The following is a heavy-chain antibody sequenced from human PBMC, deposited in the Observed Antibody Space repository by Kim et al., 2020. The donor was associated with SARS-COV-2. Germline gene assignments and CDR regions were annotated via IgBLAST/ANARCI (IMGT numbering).Heavy chain of an antibody. Sequence: SETLSLTCTVSGYSISSGYYWGWIRQPPGKGLEWIGSIYHSGSTYYNPSLKSRVTISVDTSKNQFSLKLSSVTAADTAVYYCARSKVPAAPIDYWAREPWSPSPQ. D-gene: IGHD2-2*01. CDR1: GYSISSGYY. J-gene: IGHJ4*02. CDR3: ARSKVPAAPIDY. V-gene: IGHV4-38-2*02. CDR2: IYHSGST.